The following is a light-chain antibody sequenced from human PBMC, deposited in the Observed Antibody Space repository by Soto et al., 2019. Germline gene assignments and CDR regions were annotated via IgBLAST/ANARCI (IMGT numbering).Light chain of an antibody. CDR3: MKGTHWPPYT. CDR1: QSLVYSDGNTY. V-gene: IGKV2-30*01. Sequence: DVVMTQSPLSLPVTLGQPASISCRSSQSLVYSDGNTYLNWFQQRPGQSPRRLIYNVSNRDSRVTDGIRVSRSVTKFSLKISRVEAEDVCVFYFMKGTHWPPYTFGQGTKLEIK. CDR2: NVS. J-gene: IGKJ2*01.